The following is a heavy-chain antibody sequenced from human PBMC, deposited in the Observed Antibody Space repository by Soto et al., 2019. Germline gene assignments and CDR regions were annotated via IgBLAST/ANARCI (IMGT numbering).Heavy chain of an antibody. CDR1: GFTFSSYA. CDR3: AREEGITMIVVALDY. J-gene: IGHJ4*02. CDR2: ISYDGSNK. V-gene: IGHV3-30-3*01. Sequence: GGSLRLSCAASGFTFSSYAMHWVRQAPGKGLEWVAVISYDGSNKYYADSVKGRFTISRDNSKNTLYLQMNSLRAEDTAVYYCAREEGITMIVVALDYWGQGTLVTVSS. D-gene: IGHD3-22*01.